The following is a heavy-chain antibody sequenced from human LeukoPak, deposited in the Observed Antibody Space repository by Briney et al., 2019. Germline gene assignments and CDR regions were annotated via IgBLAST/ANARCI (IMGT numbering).Heavy chain of an antibody. CDR1: GFTFSSYS. J-gene: IGHJ4*02. Sequence: GGSLRLSCAASGFTFSSYSMNWVRQAPGKGLEWVSSISSSSSYIYYADSVKGRFTISRDNAKNSLYLQMNSLRAEDTAVYYCAREVAVAGKEYYFDYWGQGTLVTVSS. CDR3: AREVAVAGKEYYFDY. V-gene: IGHV3-21*01. CDR2: ISSSSSYI. D-gene: IGHD6-19*01.